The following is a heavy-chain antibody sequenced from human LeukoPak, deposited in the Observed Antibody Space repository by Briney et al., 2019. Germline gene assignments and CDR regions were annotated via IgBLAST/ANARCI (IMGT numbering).Heavy chain of an antibody. Sequence: PGRSLRLSCAASGFTFSSYGMHWVRQAPGKGLEWVAVISYDGSNKYYADSVKGRFTISRDNSKNTLYLQTNSLRAEDTAVYYCAKDLRTVAGIFDYWGQGTLVTVSS. D-gene: IGHD6-19*01. CDR1: GFTFSSYG. CDR2: ISYDGSNK. J-gene: IGHJ4*02. CDR3: AKDLRTVAGIFDY. V-gene: IGHV3-30*18.